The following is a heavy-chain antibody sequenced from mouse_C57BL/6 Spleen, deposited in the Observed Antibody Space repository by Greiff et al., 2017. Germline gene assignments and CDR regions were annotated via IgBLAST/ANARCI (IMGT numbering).Heavy chain of an antibody. D-gene: IGHD1-1*01. Sequence: QVQLQQPGAELVKPGASVKLSCKASGYTFTSYWMQWVKQRPGQGLEWIGEIDPSDSYTNYNQTFKGKATLTVDTSSSTAYMQLSSLTSEDSAVYYCARSGYYYGSGYWGQGTTLTVSA. CDR3: ARSGYYYGSGY. J-gene: IGHJ2*01. CDR1: GYTFTSYW. V-gene: IGHV1-50*01. CDR2: IDPSDSYT.